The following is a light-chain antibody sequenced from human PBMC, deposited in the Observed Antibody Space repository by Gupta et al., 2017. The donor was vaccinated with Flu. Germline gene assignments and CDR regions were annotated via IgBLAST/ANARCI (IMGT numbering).Light chain of an antibody. V-gene: IGKV1-39*01. J-gene: IGKJ3*01. Sequence: DRVNITCRASQSMRSYLNWYQQKPGKAPKLLIYAASTLQSGVPSRFSGSGSGTDFTLTISSLQPEDFSTYYCQQSYSTPRFAFGPGTKVDIK. CDR2: AAS. CDR3: QQSYSTPRFA. CDR1: QSMRSY.